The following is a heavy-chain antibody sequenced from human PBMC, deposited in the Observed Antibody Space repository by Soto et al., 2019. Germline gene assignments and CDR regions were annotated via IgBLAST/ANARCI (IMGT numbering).Heavy chain of an antibody. V-gene: IGHV3-21*01. Sequence: PGGSLRLSCAASGFTFGSYSMNWVRQAPGKGLEWVSSISSSSSDIYYADSVKGRFTISRDNAKNSLYVQMNSLRAEDTAVYYCARLYYYDSRGYPDYWGQGTLVTSPQ. CDR2: ISSSSSDI. J-gene: IGHJ4*02. D-gene: IGHD3-22*01. CDR1: GFTFGSYS. CDR3: ARLYYYDSRGYPDY.